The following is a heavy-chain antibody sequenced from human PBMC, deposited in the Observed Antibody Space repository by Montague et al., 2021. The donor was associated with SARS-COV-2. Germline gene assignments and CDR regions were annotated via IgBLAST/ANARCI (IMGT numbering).Heavy chain of an antibody. Sequence: SLRLSCAASGFTFSSYSMNWVRQAPGKGLEWVSSISSGSSYIYYADSVKGRFTISRDNAKNSLYLQMNSLRAEDTAVYYCARGSRVIPGYWGQGTLVTVSS. D-gene: IGHD2-2*01. CDR2: ISSGSSYI. V-gene: IGHV3-21*01. J-gene: IGHJ4*02. CDR1: GFTFSSYS. CDR3: ARGSRVIPGY.